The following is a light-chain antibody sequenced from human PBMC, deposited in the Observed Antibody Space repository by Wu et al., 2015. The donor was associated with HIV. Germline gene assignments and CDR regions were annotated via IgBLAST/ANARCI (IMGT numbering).Light chain of an antibody. CDR1: QTFNSF. J-gene: IGKJ4*01. CDR3: QQYGSSGLT. Sequence: EIVLTQSPVTLSLSPGERATFSCRASQTFNSFLAWYQQKPGQSPRLLIYGASSRATGIPDRFSGSGSGTDFTLTISRLEPEDFAVYYCQQYGSSGLTFGGGTKVEIK. V-gene: IGKV3-20*01. CDR2: GAS.